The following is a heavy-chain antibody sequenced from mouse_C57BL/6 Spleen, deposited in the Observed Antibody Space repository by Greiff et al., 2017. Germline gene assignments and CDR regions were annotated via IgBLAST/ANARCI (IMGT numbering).Heavy chain of an antibody. V-gene: IGHV1-59*01. CDR1: GYTFTSYW. CDR3: ARSGEYYGLDY. CDR2: IDPSDSYT. J-gene: IGHJ2*01. D-gene: IGHD1-1*01. Sequence: VQLQQPGAELVRPGTSVKLSCKASGYTFTSYWMHWVKQRPGQGLEWIGVIDPSDSYTNYNQKFKGKATLTVDTSSSTAYMQLSSLTSEDSAVYYCARSGEYYGLDYWGQGTTLTVSS.